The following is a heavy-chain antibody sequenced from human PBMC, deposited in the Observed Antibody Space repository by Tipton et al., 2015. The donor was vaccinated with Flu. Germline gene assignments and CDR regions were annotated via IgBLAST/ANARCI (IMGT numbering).Heavy chain of an antibody. D-gene: IGHD6-19*01. CDR1: GFTFSDYY. Sequence: AVSGFTFSDYYMSWVRQAPGKGLEWVSYISSSGTTIYYADSVKGRFTISRDNAKNSLYLQMHSLRAEDTAVYSCARGSRYFDYWGQGTLVTVSS. CDR2: ISSSGTTI. CDR3: ARGSRYFDY. J-gene: IGHJ4*02. V-gene: IGHV3-11*01.